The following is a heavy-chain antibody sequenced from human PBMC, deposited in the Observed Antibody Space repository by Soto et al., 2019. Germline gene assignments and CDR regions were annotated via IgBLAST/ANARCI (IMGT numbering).Heavy chain of an antibody. D-gene: IGHD6-13*01. Sequence: SETLSLTCAVYGGSFSGYYWSWIRQPPGKGLEWIGEINHSGSTNYNPSLKSRVTISVDTSKNQFSLKLSSVTAADTAVYYCARIRGDGTQPIDYWGQGTLVTVSS. J-gene: IGHJ4*02. CDR2: INHSGST. V-gene: IGHV4-34*01. CDR1: GGSFSGYY. CDR3: ARIRGDGTQPIDY.